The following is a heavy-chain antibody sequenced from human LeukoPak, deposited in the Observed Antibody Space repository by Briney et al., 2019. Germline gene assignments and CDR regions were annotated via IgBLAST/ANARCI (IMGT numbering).Heavy chain of an antibody. Sequence: SETLSLTCAVYGGSFSGYYWSWIRQPPGKGPEWIGEINHSGSTNYNPSLKSRVTISVDTSKNQFSLKLSSVTAADTAVYYCARELYEGGVGYFDYWGQGTLVTVSS. CDR2: INHSGST. CDR1: GGSFSGYY. J-gene: IGHJ4*02. V-gene: IGHV4-34*01. D-gene: IGHD3-16*01. CDR3: ARELYEGGVGYFDY.